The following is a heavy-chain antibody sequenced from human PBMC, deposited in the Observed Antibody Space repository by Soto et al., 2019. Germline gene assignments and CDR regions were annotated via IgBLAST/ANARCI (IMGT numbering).Heavy chain of an antibody. D-gene: IGHD5-18*01. CDR1: GFTFSSYA. Sequence: EVQVLESGGGLVQPGGSLRLSCAASGFTFSSYAMSWVRQAPGKGLEWVSAISGSGGSTYYADSVTGRFTISRDNSKNTLYLQVNSLTAEDTAVYFCAKAIRAYSYGWEAFDIWGQGTMVTVSS. J-gene: IGHJ3*02. CDR3: AKAIRAYSYGWEAFDI. CDR2: ISGSGGST. V-gene: IGHV3-23*01.